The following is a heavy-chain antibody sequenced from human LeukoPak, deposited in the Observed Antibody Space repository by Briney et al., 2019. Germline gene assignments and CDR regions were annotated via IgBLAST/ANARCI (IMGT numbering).Heavy chain of an antibody. CDR1: GGSISSGDYY. CDR2: IYYSGST. V-gene: IGHV4-30-4*08. Sequence: SETLSLTCTVSGGSISSGDYYWRWIRQPPGKGLEWIGYIYYSGSTYYNPSLKSRVTISVDTSKNQFSLKLSSVTAADTAVYYCARGVDTAMVADYWGQGTLVTVSS. J-gene: IGHJ4*02. CDR3: ARGVDTAMVADY. D-gene: IGHD5-18*01.